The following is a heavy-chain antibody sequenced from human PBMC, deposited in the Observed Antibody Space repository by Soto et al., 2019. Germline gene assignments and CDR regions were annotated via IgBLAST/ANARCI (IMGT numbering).Heavy chain of an antibody. V-gene: IGHV4-30-4*08. J-gene: IGHJ3*02. CDR1: GGSISSGDYY. CDR2: IYYSGST. CDR3: ARRTTYYYDSSGYYLDAFDI. D-gene: IGHD3-22*01. Sequence: SETLSLTCTVSGGSISSGDYYWSWIRRPPGKGLEWIGYIYYSGSTYYNPSLKSRVTISVDTSKNQFSLKLSSVTAADTAVYYCARRTTYYYDSSGYYLDAFDIWGQGTMVTVSS.